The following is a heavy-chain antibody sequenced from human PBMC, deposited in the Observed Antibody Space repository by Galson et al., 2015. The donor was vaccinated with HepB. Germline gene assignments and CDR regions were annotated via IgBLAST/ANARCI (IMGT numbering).Heavy chain of an antibody. D-gene: IGHD4-17*01. J-gene: IGHJ3*01. Sequence: SLRLSCAASGFTFSNYGMHWVRQAPGKVLEWVAVIWSDGNNKFYSDSVKGRFTISRDNSKNILYLQMNSLGAEDTAVYYCARETPTMTTGSLAAFDVWGQGTVVTVSS. CDR2: IWSDGNNK. CDR3: ARETPTMTTGSLAAFDV. V-gene: IGHV3-33*01. CDR1: GFTFSNYG.